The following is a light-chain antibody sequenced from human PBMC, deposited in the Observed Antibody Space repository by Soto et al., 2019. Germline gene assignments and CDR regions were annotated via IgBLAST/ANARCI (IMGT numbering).Light chain of an antibody. Sequence: QYALTQPASVSGSPGQSITISCTGTSSDVGGYNYVSWYQHHPGKAPKLIIYDVINRPSGVSNRFSGSKSGNTASLTISGLQAEDEADYYCNSYTSTSTLVFGGGTKLTVL. CDR3: NSYTSTSTLV. CDR1: SSDVGGYNY. J-gene: IGLJ2*01. V-gene: IGLV2-14*03. CDR2: DVI.